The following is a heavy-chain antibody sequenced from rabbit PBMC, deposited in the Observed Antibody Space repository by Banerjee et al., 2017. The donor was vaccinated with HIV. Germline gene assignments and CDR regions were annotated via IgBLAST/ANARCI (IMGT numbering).Heavy chain of an antibody. CDR2: INTGDGST. CDR1: GFTLSSNYW. V-gene: IGHV1S40*01. D-gene: IGHD1-1*01. CDR3: ARDLTGVIGWNFGL. Sequence: QSLEESGGDLVKPGASLTLTCKASGFTLSSNYWIYWVRQAPGKGLEWIGCINTGDGSTYYASWAKGRFTISKASWTTVTLQMTSLTAADTASYFCARDLTGVIGWNFGLWGPGTLVTVS. J-gene: IGHJ4*01.